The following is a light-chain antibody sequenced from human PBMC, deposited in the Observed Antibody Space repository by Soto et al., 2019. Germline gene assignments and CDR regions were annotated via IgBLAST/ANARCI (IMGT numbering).Light chain of an antibody. CDR3: QSFDNSLSGWV. J-gene: IGLJ3*02. CDR2: GNN. CDR1: SSNIGAGYD. Sequence: QSVLTQPPSVSGAPGQRVTISCTGSSSNIGAGYDVHWSQQLPGTAPKVLIYGNNNRPSGVPDRFSGSKSGTSASLAITGLQAEDEADYYCQSFDNSLSGWVFGGRTKLTVL. V-gene: IGLV1-40*01.